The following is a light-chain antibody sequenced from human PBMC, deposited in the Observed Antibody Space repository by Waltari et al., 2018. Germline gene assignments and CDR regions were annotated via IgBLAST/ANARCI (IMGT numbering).Light chain of an antibody. CDR1: SSDIGSYNL. V-gene: IGLV2-23*02. CDR3: CSYAGDSTYV. CDR2: EVN. J-gene: IGLJ1*01. Sequence: QSALTQPASVSGSPGQSITISCTGTSSDIGSYNLVSWYQQHPGKAPNLIIYEVNRRPSGVSDRFSASKSVNTASLTMSGLQADDEADYYCCSYAGDSTYVFGTGAKVTVL.